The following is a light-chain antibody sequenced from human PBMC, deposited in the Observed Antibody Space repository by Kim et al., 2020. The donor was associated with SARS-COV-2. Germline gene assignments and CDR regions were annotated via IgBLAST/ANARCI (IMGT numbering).Light chain of an antibody. J-gene: IGLJ3*02. V-gene: IGLV2-8*01. CDR1: SSDVGGYNF. CDR2: EVT. Sequence: GQSVTISCTGTSSDVGGYNFVSWYQQHPGKAPKLIIYEVTKRPSGVPGRFSGSKSGNTASLTVSGLQAEDEADYYCSSYTASYSWVFGGGTQLTVL. CDR3: SSYTASYSWV.